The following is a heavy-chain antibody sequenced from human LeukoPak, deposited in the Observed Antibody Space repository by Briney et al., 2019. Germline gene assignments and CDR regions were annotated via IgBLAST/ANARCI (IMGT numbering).Heavy chain of an antibody. V-gene: IGHV3-23*01. D-gene: IGHD5-24*01. Sequence: EPGGSLRLSGATSGFTFSNYAMGWVRKAPGKGLEWVSAVSSSGNSAVYTDSVRGRFTISRDNSKNTILLQMNSLRAEDTAVYHCAREGRYGCLDYWGQGTLVTVSS. CDR2: VSSSGNSA. CDR1: GFTFSNYA. J-gene: IGHJ4*02. CDR3: AREGRYGCLDY.